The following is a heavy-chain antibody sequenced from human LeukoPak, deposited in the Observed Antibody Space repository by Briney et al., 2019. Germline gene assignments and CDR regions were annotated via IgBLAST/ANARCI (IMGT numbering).Heavy chain of an antibody. CDR1: GFIFSNYG. CDR3: AKDLYPRDFWRGYFDY. D-gene: IGHD3-3*01. J-gene: IGHJ4*02. Sequence: GGSLRLSCAASGFIFSNYGMNWVRQAPGKGLEWVAAISASGSATSYADSVRGRFTISRDNSKSTTYLQMNSLRAEDTAVFYCAKDLYPRDFWRGYFDYWGQGIPVTVSS. V-gene: IGHV3-23*01. CDR2: ISASGSAT.